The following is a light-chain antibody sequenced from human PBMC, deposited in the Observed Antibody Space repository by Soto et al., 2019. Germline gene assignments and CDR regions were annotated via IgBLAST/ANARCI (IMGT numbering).Light chain of an antibody. CDR1: DSDVGSHNL. CDR3: CSYAVSNTYL. CDR2: EVT. J-gene: IGLJ1*01. V-gene: IGLV2-23*02. Sequence: QSVLTQPASVSASPGQSITISCNGTDSDVGSHNLVSWYQLHPGKAPKLMIYEVTKRPSGVTNRFSGSKSGNTASLTIAGLQAEDEADYYCCSYAVSNTYLFGNGTKVTVL.